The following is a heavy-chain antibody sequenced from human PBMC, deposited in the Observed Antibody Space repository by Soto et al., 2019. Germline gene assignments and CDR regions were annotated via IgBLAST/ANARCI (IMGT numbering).Heavy chain of an antibody. V-gene: IGHV3-74*01. D-gene: IGHD6-6*01. J-gene: IGHJ4*02. CDR2: VNSDGNNT. Sequence: EVQLVESGGGLVQPGGSLRLSCAASGFTFSSYWMHWVRQAPGKGLVWVSRVNSDGNNTNYADSVKGRCTISRDNAKNTVYLQMNRLRAEDTAVYYCARVSRSSSVNFDCWGQGTLVTVSS. CDR1: GFTFSSYW. CDR3: ARVSRSSSVNFDC.